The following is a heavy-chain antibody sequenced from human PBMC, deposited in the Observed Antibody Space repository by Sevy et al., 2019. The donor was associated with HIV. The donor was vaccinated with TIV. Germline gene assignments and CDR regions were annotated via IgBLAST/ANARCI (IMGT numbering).Heavy chain of an antibody. V-gene: IGHV4-30-4*01. J-gene: IGHJ4*02. CDR3: ARVSGGSSIFDY. Sequence: SETLSLTCTVSGGSISSGDYYWSWIRQPPGKGLEWIGYIYYSGSTYYNPSLKSRVTISVDTSKNQFSLKLSSVTAADTAVYYWARVSGGSSIFDYWGQGTLVTVSS. D-gene: IGHD2-15*01. CDR1: GGSISSGDYY. CDR2: IYYSGST.